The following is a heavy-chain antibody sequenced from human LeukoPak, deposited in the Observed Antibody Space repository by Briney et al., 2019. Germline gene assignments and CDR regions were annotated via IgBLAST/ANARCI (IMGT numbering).Heavy chain of an antibody. CDR1: GFTFSSYA. CDR3: AKCHGSSLYGGDY. D-gene: IGHD6-13*01. Sequence: PGGSLRLSCAASGFTFSSYAMHWVRQAPGKGLEWVSAISGSGGSTYYADSVKGRFTISRDNSKNTLYLQMNSLRAEDTAVYYCAKCHGSSLYGGDYWGQGTLVTVSS. CDR2: ISGSGGST. V-gene: IGHV3-23*01. J-gene: IGHJ4*02.